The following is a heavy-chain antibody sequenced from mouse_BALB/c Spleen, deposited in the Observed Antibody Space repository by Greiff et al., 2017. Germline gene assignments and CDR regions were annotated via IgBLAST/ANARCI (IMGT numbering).Heavy chain of an antibody. CDR3: ARGFAY. CDR1: GYSITSDYA. CDR2: ISYSGST. Sequence: EVQGVESGPGLVKPSQSLSLTCTVTGYSITSDYAWNWIRQFPGNKLEWMGYISYSGSTSYNPSLKSRISITRDTSKNQFFLQLNSVTTEDTATYYCARGFAYWGQGTLGTVSA. J-gene: IGHJ3*01. V-gene: IGHV3-2*02.